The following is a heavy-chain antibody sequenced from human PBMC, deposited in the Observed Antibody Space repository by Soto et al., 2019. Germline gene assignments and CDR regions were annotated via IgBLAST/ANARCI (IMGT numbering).Heavy chain of an antibody. Sequence: SVKVSCKASGGTFSSYAISWVRQAPGQGLEWMGGIIPIFGTANYAQKFQGRVTITADESTSTAYMQLSSLRSEDTAVYYCARPPPTVPKGGNWFDPWGQGTLVTVSS. J-gene: IGHJ5*02. CDR1: GGTFSSYA. CDR2: IIPIFGTA. V-gene: IGHV1-69*13. CDR3: ARPPPTVPKGGNWFDP. D-gene: IGHD4-17*01.